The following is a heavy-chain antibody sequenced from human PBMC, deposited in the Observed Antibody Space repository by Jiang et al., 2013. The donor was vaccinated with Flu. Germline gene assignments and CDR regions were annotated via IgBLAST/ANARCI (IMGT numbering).Heavy chain of an antibody. J-gene: IGHJ4*02. D-gene: IGHD3-10*01. CDR2: ISYDGRNK. CDR1: GFTFNRYA. CDR3: AREASLSGSYSAPGF. Sequence: GVVQPGRSLRLSCAASGFTFNRYAMHWVRQAPGKGLEWVAVISYDGRNKYYADSVKGRFTISRDSSDNTLSLQMNSLRPEDTALYYCAREASLSGSYSAPGFWGQGTLVTVSS. V-gene: IGHV3-30*04.